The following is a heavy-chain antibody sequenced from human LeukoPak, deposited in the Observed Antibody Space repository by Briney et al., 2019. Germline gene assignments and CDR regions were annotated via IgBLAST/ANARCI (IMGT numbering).Heavy chain of an antibody. D-gene: IGHD6-6*01. V-gene: IGHV3-74*01. CDR2: INTDKSTT. CDR3: ARVYVGSSTTYPFDH. J-gene: IGHJ4*02. CDR1: GFTFSSYW. Sequence: GGSLRLSCAASGFTFSSYWMHWVRQVPGKGLVWVLRINTDKSTTSYADSVKGRFTISRDNVKNTLYLQMNSLRAEDTAVYYCARVYVGSSTTYPFDHWGQGTLVTVSS.